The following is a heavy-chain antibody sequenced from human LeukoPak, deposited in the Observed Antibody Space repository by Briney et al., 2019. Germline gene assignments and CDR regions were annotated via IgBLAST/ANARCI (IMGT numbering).Heavy chain of an antibody. CDR3: AKGGRCSGGSCHNWFDP. Sequence: GGSLRLSCAASGFTFSSYAMSWVRQAPGKGREWVSAISGSGGSTYYADSVKGRFTISRDNSKNTLYLQMNSLRAEDTAVYYCAKGGRCSGGSCHNWFDPWGQGTLVTVSS. J-gene: IGHJ5*02. V-gene: IGHV3-23*01. CDR1: GFTFSSYA. CDR2: ISGSGGST. D-gene: IGHD2-15*01.